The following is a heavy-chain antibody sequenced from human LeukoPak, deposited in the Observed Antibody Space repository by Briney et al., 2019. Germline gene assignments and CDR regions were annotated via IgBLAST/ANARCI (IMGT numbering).Heavy chain of an antibody. Sequence: ASVKVSCKASGYTFTGYYMHWVRQAPGQGLEWMGWINPNSGGTNYAQKFQGRVTMTRDTSISTAYMDLSRLRSDYTAVYYCARVDTALDYYYYYGMDVWGQGSTVTVSS. CDR1: GYTFTGYY. V-gene: IGHV1-2*02. CDR2: INPNSGGT. J-gene: IGHJ6*02. D-gene: IGHD5-18*01. CDR3: ARVDTALDYYYYYGMDV.